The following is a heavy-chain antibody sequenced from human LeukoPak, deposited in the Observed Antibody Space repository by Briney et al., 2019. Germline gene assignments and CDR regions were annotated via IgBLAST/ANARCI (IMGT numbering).Heavy chain of an antibody. Sequence: GGTLRLSCAASGTTFSIYWMTWVRQAPGKGLEWVANIRHDGGDKYYVDSVRGRFTISRDNAKNSLYLQMNSLRAEDTAVYYCAKVGVAKKPYYFDYWGQGTLVTVSS. D-gene: IGHD3-3*01. CDR3: AKVGVAKKPYYFDY. J-gene: IGHJ4*02. CDR1: GTTFSIYW. CDR2: IRHDGGDK. V-gene: IGHV3-7*05.